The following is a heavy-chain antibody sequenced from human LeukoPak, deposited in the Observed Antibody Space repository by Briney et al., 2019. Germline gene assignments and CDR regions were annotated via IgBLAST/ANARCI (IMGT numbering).Heavy chain of an antibody. D-gene: IGHD3-10*01. Sequence: ASVTVSCKASGYPFTIYGISWVRQAPGQGLEWMGWISGFNGNTNYAQKLQGRVTMTTDTSTRTAYMELRSLRSDDTAVYYCARDGMVRGRRAFDIWGQGTMVTVSS. CDR2: ISGFNGNT. V-gene: IGHV1-18*01. CDR3: ARDGMVRGRRAFDI. J-gene: IGHJ3*02. CDR1: GYPFTIYG.